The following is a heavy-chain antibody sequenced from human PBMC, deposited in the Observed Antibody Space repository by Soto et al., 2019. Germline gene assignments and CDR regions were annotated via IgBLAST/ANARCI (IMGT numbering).Heavy chain of an antibody. D-gene: IGHD2-15*01. CDR1: GGTFSSYA. CDR3: ARGRLCSGGSCYYY. V-gene: IGHV1-69*13. CDR2: IIPIFGTA. J-gene: IGHJ4*02. Sequence: WASLKVSCKASGGTFSSYAISWVRQAPGQGLEWMGGIIPIFGTANYAQKFQGRVTITADESTSTAYMELSSLRSEDTAVYYCARGRLCSGGSCYYYWGQGTLVTVSS.